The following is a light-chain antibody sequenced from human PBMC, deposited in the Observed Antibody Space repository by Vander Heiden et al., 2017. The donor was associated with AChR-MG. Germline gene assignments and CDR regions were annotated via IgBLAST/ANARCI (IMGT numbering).Light chain of an antibody. CDR1: SSDVGGYDS. CDR3: TSYTSSNTLV. J-gene: IGLJ3*02. V-gene: IGLV2-14*03. CDR2: DVS. Sequence: QSALTQPASVSGSPGQSITISCSGTSSDVGGYDSVSWYQQHPGKAPKLMIYDVSERPSGVSKRFSASKSGNTASLTISGLQAEDEADYFCTSYTSSNTLVFGGGTKVTVL.